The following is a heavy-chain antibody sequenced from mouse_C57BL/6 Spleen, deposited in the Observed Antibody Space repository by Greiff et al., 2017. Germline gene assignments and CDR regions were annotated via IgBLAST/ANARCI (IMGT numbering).Heavy chain of an antibody. CDR3: ARSLRWSYAMDY. J-gene: IGHJ4*01. CDR1: GYTFTSYW. Sequence: QVQLQQPGAELVKPGASVKLSCKASGYTFTSYWMQWVKQRPGQGLEWIGEIDPSDSYTNYNQKFKGKATLTVDTSSSTAYMQLSSLTSEDSAVYYCARSLRWSYAMDYWGQGTSVTVSS. CDR2: IDPSDSYT. V-gene: IGHV1-50*01. D-gene: IGHD2-3*01.